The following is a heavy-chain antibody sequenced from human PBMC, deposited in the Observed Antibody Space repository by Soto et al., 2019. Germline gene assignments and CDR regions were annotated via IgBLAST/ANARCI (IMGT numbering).Heavy chain of an antibody. J-gene: IGHJ4*02. CDR3: ARASYYYDSSGYYPSGY. CDR2: INWNGGST. D-gene: IGHD3-22*01. V-gene: IGHV3-20*04. Sequence: GGSLRLSCAASGFTFDDYGMSWVRQAPGKGLEWVSGINWNGGSTGYADSVKGRFTISRDNAKNSLYLQMNSLRAEDTALYYCARASYYYDSSGYYPSGYWGQGTLVTVSS. CDR1: GFTFDDYG.